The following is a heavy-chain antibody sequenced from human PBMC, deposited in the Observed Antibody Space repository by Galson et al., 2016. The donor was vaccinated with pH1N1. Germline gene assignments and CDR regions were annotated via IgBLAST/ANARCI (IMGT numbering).Heavy chain of an antibody. V-gene: IGHV2-70*17. CDR1: GFSLSGSGMS. CDR3: ARTKRRGGWAFDI. J-gene: IGHJ3*02. Sequence: PALVKPTQTLTLTCTFSGFSLSGSGMSVSWIRQPPGKALEWLARIDWDDDKFYSTSLQTRLTIPKDTSKNQVVLTMTNMDPVDTATYYCARTKRRGGWAFDIWGQGTIITVSS. CDR2: IDWDDDK. D-gene: IGHD6-19*01.